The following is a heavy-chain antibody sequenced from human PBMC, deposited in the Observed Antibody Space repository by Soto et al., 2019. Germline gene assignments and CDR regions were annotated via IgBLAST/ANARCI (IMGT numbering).Heavy chain of an antibody. J-gene: IGHJ5*02. D-gene: IGHD2-2*02. CDR2: IIPIFGTA. CDR3: ARVDLYCSSTSCYTGWFDP. CDR1: GGTFSSYA. V-gene: IGHV1-69*01. Sequence: QVQLVQSGAEVKKPGSSVKVSCKASGGTFSSYAISWVRQAPGQGREWMGGIIPIFGTANYAQKLQGRVTITADESTSTASMELSSLRSEDTAVYYCARVDLYCSSTSCYTGWFDPWGQGTLVTVSS.